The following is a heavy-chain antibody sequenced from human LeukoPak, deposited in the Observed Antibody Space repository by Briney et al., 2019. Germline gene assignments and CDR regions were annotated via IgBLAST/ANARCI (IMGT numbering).Heavy chain of an antibody. CDR3: ARVHDQEPNGWFGP. Sequence: ASVKVSCKASGYTFSSYDINWVRQATGQGLEWMGWMNTNSGNTGFAQKFKGRLTLTRDTSIGTAYTELSSLKPEDTAIYYCARVHDQEPNGWFGPWGQGTQVTVSS. V-gene: IGHV1-8*02. CDR2: MNTNSGNT. D-gene: IGHD1-26*01. J-gene: IGHJ5*02. CDR1: GYTFSSYD.